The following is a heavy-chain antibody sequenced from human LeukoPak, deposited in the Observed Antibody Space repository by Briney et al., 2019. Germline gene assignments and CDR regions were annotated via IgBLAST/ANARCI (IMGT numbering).Heavy chain of an antibody. V-gene: IGHV4-34*01. CDR1: GGSFSGSY. CDR2: INHSGST. J-gene: IGHJ4*02. CDR3: ARSASLDY. Sequence: SETLSLSRAVRGGSFSGSYWCSIRAPPRKGLEWIGEINHSGSTNYNPSLKSRVTISVDTSKNQFSLKLSSVTAADTAVYYCARSASLDYWGQGTLVTVSS.